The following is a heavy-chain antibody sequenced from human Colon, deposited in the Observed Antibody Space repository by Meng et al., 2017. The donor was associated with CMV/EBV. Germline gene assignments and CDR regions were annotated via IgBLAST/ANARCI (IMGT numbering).Heavy chain of an antibody. CDR3: ARARSPTHFDY. CDR2: IGTVGDT. V-gene: IGHV3-13*01. CDR1: GFTFSTYD. Sequence: GESLKISCTASGFTFSTYDFHWVRQPTGKGLEWVSSIGTVGDTYSIGSVKGRFIISREDSKNSVYLQMNGLRDGDTGLYYCARARSPTHFDYWGQGALVTVSS. J-gene: IGHJ4*02.